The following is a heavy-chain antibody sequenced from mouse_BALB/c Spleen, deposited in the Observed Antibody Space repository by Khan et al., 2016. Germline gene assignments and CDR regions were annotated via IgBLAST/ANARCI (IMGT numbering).Heavy chain of an antibody. CDR3: ARGNWAAWFAY. CDR1: GYSITSDYA. V-gene: IGHV3-2*02. Sequence: EVQLQESGPGLGKFSQSLSLTCTVTGYSITSDYAWNWIQQFPGNKVEWMGYISYSGSTSYKPSLKSRISITRDTSKNQFFLQLNSVTTEDTATYYCARGNWAAWFAYWGQGTLVTVSA. CDR2: ISYSGST. J-gene: IGHJ3*01. D-gene: IGHD4-1*01.